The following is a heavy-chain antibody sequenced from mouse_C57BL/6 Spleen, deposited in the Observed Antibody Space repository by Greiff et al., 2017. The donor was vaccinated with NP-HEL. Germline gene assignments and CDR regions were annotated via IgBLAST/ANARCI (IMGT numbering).Heavy chain of an antibody. CDR3: ARSSLDSHHFDY. CDR1: GYTFTSYG. J-gene: IGHJ2*01. CDR2: IYPRSGNT. V-gene: IGHV1-81*01. Sequence: QVQLQQSGAELARPGASVKLSCKASGYTFTSYGISWVKQRTGQGLEWIGEIYPRSGNTYYNEKFKGKATLTADKSSSTAYMELRSLTSEDSAVYFCARSSLDSHHFDYWGQGTTLTVSS.